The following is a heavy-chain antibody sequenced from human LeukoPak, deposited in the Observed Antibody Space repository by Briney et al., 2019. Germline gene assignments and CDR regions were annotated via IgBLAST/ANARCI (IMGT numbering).Heavy chain of an antibody. J-gene: IGHJ4*02. D-gene: IGHD3-22*01. V-gene: IGHV3-30*04. CDR1: GFTFSSYA. CDR2: ISYDGSNK. Sequence: GRSLRLSCAASGFTFSSYAMHWVRQAPGKGLEWVAVISYDGSNKYYADSVKGRFTISRDNSKNTLYLQMNSLRAEDTAVYYCAKFEDYYDSSGYHYWGQGTLVTVSS. CDR3: AKFEDYYDSSGYHY.